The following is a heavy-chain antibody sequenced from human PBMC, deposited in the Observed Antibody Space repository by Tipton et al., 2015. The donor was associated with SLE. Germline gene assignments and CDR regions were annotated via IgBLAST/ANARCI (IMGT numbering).Heavy chain of an antibody. Sequence: SLRLSCVGSGFTFSDYAMSWVRQVPSKGLEWVSIIYTAGTTYYADSVKGRFTIFRDNSKNTVSLEMNSLRPDDTAVYYCATVDWDSWFDPWGQGTLVTVSS. CDR2: IYTAGTT. V-gene: IGHV3-23*03. CDR1: GFTFSDYA. J-gene: IGHJ5*02. D-gene: IGHD2-2*03. CDR3: ATVDWDSWFDP.